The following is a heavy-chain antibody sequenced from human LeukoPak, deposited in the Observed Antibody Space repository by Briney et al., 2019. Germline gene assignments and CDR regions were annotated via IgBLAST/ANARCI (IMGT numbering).Heavy chain of an antibody. CDR1: GGTFSSYA. J-gene: IGHJ3*02. CDR2: IIPIFGTT. CDR3: ARKGWGYYSNSPQYAFDI. D-gene: IGHD4-11*01. Sequence: SVKVSCKASGGTFSSYAISWVRQAPGQGLEWMGGIIPIFGTTNYAQKFQGRVTITADESTSTAYMELSSLRSEDTAVYYCARKGWGYYSNSPQYAFDIWGQGTMVTVSS. V-gene: IGHV1-69*01.